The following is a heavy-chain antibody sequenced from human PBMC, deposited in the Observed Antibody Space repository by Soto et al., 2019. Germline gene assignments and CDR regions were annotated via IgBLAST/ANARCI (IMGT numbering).Heavy chain of an antibody. CDR2: IRSKAYGGTT. Sequence: PGWSLSLSCTASGFTLGDYAMSWVRQAPGKGLEWVGFIRSKAYGGTTEYAASVKGRFTISRDDSKSIAYLQMNSLKTEDTAVYYCTRHLTPGIAVAGTFSCAFDIWGQGTMVTVSS. V-gene: IGHV3-49*04. J-gene: IGHJ3*02. CDR3: TRHLTPGIAVAGTFSCAFDI. CDR1: GFTLGDYA. D-gene: IGHD6-19*01.